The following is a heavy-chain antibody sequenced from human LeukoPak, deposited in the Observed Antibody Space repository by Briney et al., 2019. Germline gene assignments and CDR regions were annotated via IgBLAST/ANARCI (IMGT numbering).Heavy chain of an antibody. D-gene: IGHD3-22*01. CDR3: ARDLTHRRNYDNSGYQIVSAF. V-gene: IGHV1-18*01. Sequence: ASVKVSCKASGYTFTNYGISWVRQAPGQGLECMGWISAYNGNTKYVQKFQGRVTMTTDTSTSTAYMELRSLRSDDTAVYYCARDLTHRRNYDNSGYQIVSAFWGQGTLVTVSS. CDR1: GYTFTNYG. J-gene: IGHJ4*02. CDR2: ISAYNGNT.